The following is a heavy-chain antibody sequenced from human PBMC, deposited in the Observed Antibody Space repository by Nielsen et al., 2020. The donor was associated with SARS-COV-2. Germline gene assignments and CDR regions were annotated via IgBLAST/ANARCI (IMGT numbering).Heavy chain of an antibody. D-gene: IGHD6-13*01. CDR1: GGSFSGYY. J-gene: IGHJ6*03. CDR3: ARVLGIAAAGLYYYYMDV. CDR2: INHSGGT. Sequence: SETLSLTCAVYGGSFSGYYWSWIRQPPGKGLEWIGEINHSGGTNYNPSLKSRVTISVDTSKNQFSLKLSSVTAADTAVYYCARVLGIAAAGLYYYYMDVWGKGTTVTVSS. V-gene: IGHV4-34*01.